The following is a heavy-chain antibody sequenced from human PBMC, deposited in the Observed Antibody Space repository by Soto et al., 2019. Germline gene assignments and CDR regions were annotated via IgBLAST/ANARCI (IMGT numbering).Heavy chain of an antibody. CDR3: ARANVGVVAPIDP. Sequence: QVQLQQWGAGLLKPSETLSLTCAVYGGSFSGYYWSWIRQPPGKGLEWIGEINHSGSTNYNPSLKSRVTISVDTSKNQFSLKLSSVTAADTAVYYCARANVGVVAPIDPWGQGTLVTVSS. V-gene: IGHV4-34*01. CDR2: INHSGST. J-gene: IGHJ5*02. D-gene: IGHD2-15*01. CDR1: GGSFSGYY.